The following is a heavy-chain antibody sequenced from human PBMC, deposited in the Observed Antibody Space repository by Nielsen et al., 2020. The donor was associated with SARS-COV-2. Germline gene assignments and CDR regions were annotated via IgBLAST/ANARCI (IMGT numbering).Heavy chain of an antibody. Sequence: ASVKVSCKASGYTFTNYAMNWVRQVPGQGLEWMGWIDTITGNPTYAQGFTGRFVFSLDTSVSTAYLQISSLKAEDTAVYYCARGGSGWYDSDSVDHWGQGTLVTVSS. CDR3: ARGGSGWYDSDSVDH. V-gene: IGHV7-4-1*02. J-gene: IGHJ4*02. CDR1: GYTFTNYA. CDR2: IDTITGNP. D-gene: IGHD6-19*01.